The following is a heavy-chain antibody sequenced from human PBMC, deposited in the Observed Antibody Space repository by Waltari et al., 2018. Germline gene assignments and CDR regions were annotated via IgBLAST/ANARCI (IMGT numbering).Heavy chain of an antibody. D-gene: IGHD1-26*01. J-gene: IGHJ4*02. CDR3: ARAWQGATGGYYFDY. Sequence: QVQLVQSGAEVKKPGSSVKVSCKASGGTFSSYAISWVRQAPGQGLEWMGGIIPILGIANYAQKFQGRVTITADESTSTAYMELSSLRSEDTAVYYCARAWQGATGGYYFDYWGQGTLVTVSS. CDR1: GGTFSSYA. CDR2: IIPILGIA. V-gene: IGHV1-69*04.